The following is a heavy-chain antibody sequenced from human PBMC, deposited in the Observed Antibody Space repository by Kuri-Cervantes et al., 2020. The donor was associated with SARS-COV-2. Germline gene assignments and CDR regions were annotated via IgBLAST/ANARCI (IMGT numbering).Heavy chain of an antibody. Sequence: SVKVSCKASGYTFTSYAISWVRQAPGQGLEWMGGIIPIFGTANYAQKFQGRVTITADESTSTAYMELSSLRSEDTAVYYCTRPERFFGVVTPQGGAFDTWGQGTMVTVSS. CDR2: IIPIFGTA. D-gene: IGHD3-3*01. CDR1: GYTFTSYA. CDR3: TRPERFFGVVTPQGGAFDT. J-gene: IGHJ3*02. V-gene: IGHV1-69*13.